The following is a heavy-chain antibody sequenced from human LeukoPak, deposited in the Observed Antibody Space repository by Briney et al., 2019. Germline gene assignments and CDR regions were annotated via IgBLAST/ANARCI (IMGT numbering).Heavy chain of an antibody. CDR2: ISSNGGST. D-gene: IGHD3-10*01. CDR1: GFTFSSYE. J-gene: IGHJ4*02. CDR3: VKDSSSGSYFDY. Sequence: PGGSLRLSCAASGFTFSSYEMNWVRQAPGKGLEYVSAISSNGGSTYYADTVKGRFTISRDNSRNTLYLQMSSLRVEDTAVYYCVKDSSSGSYFDYWGQGTLVTVSS. V-gene: IGHV3-64D*06.